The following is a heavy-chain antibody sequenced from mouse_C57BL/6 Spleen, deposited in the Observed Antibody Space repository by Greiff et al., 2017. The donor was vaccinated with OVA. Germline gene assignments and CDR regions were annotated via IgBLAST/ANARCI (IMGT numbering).Heavy chain of an antibody. V-gene: IGHV1-80*01. CDR1: GSAFSSYW. CDR2: IYPGDGDP. CDR3: AREAQATPYYAMDY. J-gene: IGHJ4*01. D-gene: IGHD3-2*02. Sequence: QVQLQQSGAELVKPGASVKISCKASGSAFSSYWMNWVQQRPGKGLEWIGPIYPGDGDPNYNGQFKGKATLTADKSSSTAYMQLSSLTSEDSAVYFCAREAQATPYYAMDYWGQGTSVTVSS.